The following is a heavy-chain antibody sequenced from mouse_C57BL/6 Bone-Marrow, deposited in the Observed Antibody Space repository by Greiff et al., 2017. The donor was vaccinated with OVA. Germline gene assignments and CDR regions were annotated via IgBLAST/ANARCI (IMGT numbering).Heavy chain of an antibody. D-gene: IGHD1-1*01. J-gene: IGHJ4*01. CDR1: GFSLTSYG. CDR3: ARRGYGSSGGAMDY. V-gene: IGHV2-2*01. Sequence: VQLQESGPGLVQPSQSLSITCTVSGFSLTSYGVHWVRQSPGKGLEWLGVIWSGGSTDYNAAFISRLSISKDNSKSQVFFKMNSLQSDDTAIYYCARRGYGSSGGAMDYWGQGTSVTVSS. CDR2: IWSGGST.